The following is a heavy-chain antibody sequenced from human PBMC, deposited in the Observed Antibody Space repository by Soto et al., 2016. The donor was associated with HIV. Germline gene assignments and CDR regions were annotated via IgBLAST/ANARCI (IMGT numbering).Heavy chain of an antibody. Sequence: EVQLVESGGGLVQPGGSPRLSCAASGFTFSSYWMHWVRQAPGKGLVWVSRINSDGSRTSYADSVKGRFTISRDNAKNTLYLQMNSLRAEDTAVYYCARGGEYYDILTGYWGQGTLVTVSS. CDR2: INSDGSRT. CDR1: GFTFSSYW. CDR3: ARGGEYYDILTGY. V-gene: IGHV3-74*01. D-gene: IGHD3-9*01. J-gene: IGHJ4*02.